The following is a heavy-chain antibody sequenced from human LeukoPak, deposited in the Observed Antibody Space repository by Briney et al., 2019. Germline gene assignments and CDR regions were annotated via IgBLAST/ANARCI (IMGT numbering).Heavy chain of an antibody. J-gene: IGHJ4*02. V-gene: IGHV4-34*01. D-gene: IGHD6-19*01. CDR3: ARRAVAAVY. CDR1: GGSFSGYY. Sequence: SETLSLTCAVYGGSFSGYYWSWIRQPPGKGLEWIGEINHSGSTNYNPSLKSRVTISVDTSKNQFSLKLSSVTAADTAVYYCARRAVAAVYWGQGTLVTVSS. CDR2: INHSGST.